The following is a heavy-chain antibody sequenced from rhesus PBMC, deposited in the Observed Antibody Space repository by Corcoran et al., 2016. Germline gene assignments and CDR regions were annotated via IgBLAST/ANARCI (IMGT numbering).Heavy chain of an antibody. CDR2: ISYTGKTK. Sequence: EVQLVESGGGLVQPGGSLRLSRAASGFTFSAYDMNWVRQPPGKGREWVAYISYTGKTKYYADSVKGRFTISRDNTKNSLSLQMSSLRAEDTAVYYCATGNGLDSWGQGVVVTVSS. D-gene: IGHD7-45*01. J-gene: IGHJ6*01. CDR1: GFTFSAYD. CDR3: ATGNGLDS. V-gene: IGHV3-136*01.